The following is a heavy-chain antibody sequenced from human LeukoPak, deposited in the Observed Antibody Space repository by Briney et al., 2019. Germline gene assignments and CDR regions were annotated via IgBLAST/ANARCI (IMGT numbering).Heavy chain of an antibody. CDR2: ISSSSSYI. CDR3: ARDGGRKEDY. Sequence: GGSLRLSCAASGFTFSSYSMNWVRQAPGKGLEWVSSISSSSSYIYYADSVKGRFTISRDNAKNSLFLQMNSLRAEDTAVYYCARDGGRKEDYWGQGTLVTVSS. J-gene: IGHJ4*02. CDR1: GFTFSSYS. V-gene: IGHV3-21*01. D-gene: IGHD6-25*01.